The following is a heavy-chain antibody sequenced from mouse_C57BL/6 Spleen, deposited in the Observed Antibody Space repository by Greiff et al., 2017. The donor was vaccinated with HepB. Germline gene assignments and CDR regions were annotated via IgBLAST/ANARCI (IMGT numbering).Heavy chain of an antibody. CDR1: GFTFSSYA. CDR3: AIDLNYSNYYAMDY. J-gene: IGHJ4*01. V-gene: IGHV5-4*01. D-gene: IGHD2-5*01. CDR2: ISDGGSYT. Sequence: EVMLVESGGGLVKPGGSLKLSCAASGFTFSSYAMSWVRQTPEKRLEWVATISDGGSYTYYPDNVKGRFTISRDNAKNNLYLQMSHLKSEDTAMYYCAIDLNYSNYYAMDYWGQGTSVTVSS.